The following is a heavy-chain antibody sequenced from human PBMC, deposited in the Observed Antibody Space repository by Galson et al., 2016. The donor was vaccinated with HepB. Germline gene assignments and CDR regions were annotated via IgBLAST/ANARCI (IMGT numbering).Heavy chain of an antibody. CDR2: ISYEGSHM. Sequence: SLRLSCAASGFTFSSHAMHWVRQAPGKGLEWVAVISYEGSHMYSADPVKGRFTISRDSPRNTLYLQMNSLRAEDTAIYYCASAYYHYYYYYAMDVWGQGTTVTVSS. J-gene: IGHJ6*02. V-gene: IGHV3-30*03. CDR3: ASAYYHYYYYYAMDV. CDR1: GFTFSSHA. D-gene: IGHD1-26*01.